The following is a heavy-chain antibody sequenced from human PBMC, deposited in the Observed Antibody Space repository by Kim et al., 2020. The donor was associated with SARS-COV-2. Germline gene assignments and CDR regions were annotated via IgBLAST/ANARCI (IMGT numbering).Heavy chain of an antibody. V-gene: IGHV4-34*01. CDR2: ISYGGNT. CDR3: ARAYSLQYLDWTATTYDY. J-gene: IGHJ6*01. CDR1: GGSFRDYY. D-gene: IGHD3-9*01. Sequence: SETLSLTCAVQGGSFRDYYWTWIRQSPGKGLEWIGEISYGGNTKYNPSLGSRVTLSIDTSRNHFSLRMTSVTAADTAVYFCARAYSLQYLDWTATTYDY.